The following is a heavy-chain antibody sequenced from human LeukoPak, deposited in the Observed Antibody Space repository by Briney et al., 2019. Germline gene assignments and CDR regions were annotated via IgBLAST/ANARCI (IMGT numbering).Heavy chain of an antibody. D-gene: IGHD2/OR15-2a*01. CDR2: IYYSGST. J-gene: IGHJ4*02. CDR1: GGSIGSSSYY. Sequence: SETLSLTCTVSGGSIGSSSYYWGWIRQPPGKGLNWIGSIYYSGSTYYNPSLKSRVTISVDTSRDQFSLKLSSVTAADTAVYYCARDNTYYFDYWGQGTLVTVSS. CDR3: ARDNTYYFDY. V-gene: IGHV4-39*07.